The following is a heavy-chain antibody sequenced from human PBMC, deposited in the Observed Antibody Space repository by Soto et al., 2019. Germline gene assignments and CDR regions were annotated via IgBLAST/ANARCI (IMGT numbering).Heavy chain of an antibody. CDR3: ARAPKVTGSAQTRPDF. CDR2: ISPSGTT. V-gene: IGHV4-34*01. Sequence: SETLALTCSLYSGALSGYYWRWIRQPPGKGLEWMGEISPSGTTNYSPSLKSRVSISVDTSKNQFSLKLTSLTAADTAVYYCARAPKVTGSAQTRPDFWGQGSLVTVSS. D-gene: IGHD3-10*01. J-gene: IGHJ4*02. CDR1: SGALSGYY.